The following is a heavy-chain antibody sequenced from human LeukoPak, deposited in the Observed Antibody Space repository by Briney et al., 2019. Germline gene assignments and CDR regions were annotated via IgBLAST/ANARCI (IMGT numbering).Heavy chain of an antibody. CDR1: GLTISNYG. Sequence: GGSLRLSCAASGLTISNYGMHWVRQAPGKGLEWVAAISYDGSNKYYADSVRGRFTISRDNSKNTLYLQMNSLRAEDTAVYYCAKDLITMMVVVIPLFDYWGQGTLVTVSS. J-gene: IGHJ4*02. V-gene: IGHV3-30*18. CDR2: ISYDGSNK. D-gene: IGHD3-22*01. CDR3: AKDLITMMVVVIPLFDY.